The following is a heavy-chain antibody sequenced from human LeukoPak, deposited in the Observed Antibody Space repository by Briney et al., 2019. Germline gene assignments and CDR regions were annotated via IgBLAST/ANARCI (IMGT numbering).Heavy chain of an antibody. CDR1: XXXXSXYG. CDR3: AKDYSYDIFG. Sequence: PGGSLRXXCAXXXXXXSXYGMHWVRQAPGKGLEWVAFIRYDGSNKYYADSVKGRFTISRDNSKNTLYLQMNSLRAEDTAVYYCAKDYSYDIFGWGQGTLVTVSS. D-gene: IGHD3-9*01. CDR2: IRYDGSNK. V-gene: IGHV3-30*02. J-gene: IGHJ4*02.